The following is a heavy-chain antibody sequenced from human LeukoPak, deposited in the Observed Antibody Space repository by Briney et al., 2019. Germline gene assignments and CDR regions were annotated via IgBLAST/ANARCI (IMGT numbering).Heavy chain of an antibody. D-gene: IGHD1-26*01. CDR1: GGSFSGYY. J-gene: IGHJ4*02. CDR3: ARGFRSYGHDY. CDR2: INHSGST. Sequence: PSETLSLTCAVYGGSFSGYYWSWIRQPPGKGLEGIGEINHSGSTNYKPTLTSRVTISVDTSKNQCSLKLRSVTAEDTAVYYCARGFRSYGHDYWGQGTLVTVSS. V-gene: IGHV4-34*01.